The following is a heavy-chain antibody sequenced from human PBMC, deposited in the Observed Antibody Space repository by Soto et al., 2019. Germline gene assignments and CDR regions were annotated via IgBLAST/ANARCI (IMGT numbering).Heavy chain of an antibody. Sequence: ASVKVSCKASGYTFTGYYMHWVRQAPGQGLEWMGWINPNSGGTNYAQKFQGWVTMTRDTSISTAYMELSRLRSDDTAVYYCARASCSSTSCPSDYWGQGTLVTVSS. D-gene: IGHD2-2*01. J-gene: IGHJ4*02. V-gene: IGHV1-2*04. CDR1: GYTFTGYY. CDR3: ARASCSSTSCPSDY. CDR2: INPNSGGT.